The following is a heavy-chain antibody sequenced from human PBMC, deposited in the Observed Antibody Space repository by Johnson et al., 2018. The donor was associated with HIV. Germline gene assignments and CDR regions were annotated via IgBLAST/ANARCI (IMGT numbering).Heavy chain of an antibody. CDR3: AKDRSTGWYPAFDI. Sequence: QVQLVESGGGVVQPGRSLRLSCAASGFTFSSYAMHWVRQAPGKGLEWVAVISYDGSNEYFADSVKGRFTISRDNSKNTLYLQMNSLRAEDTALYYCAKDRSTGWYPAFDIWGQGTMVTVSS. J-gene: IGHJ3*02. CDR1: GFTFSSYA. D-gene: IGHD6-19*01. CDR2: ISYDGSNE. V-gene: IGHV3-30-3*01.